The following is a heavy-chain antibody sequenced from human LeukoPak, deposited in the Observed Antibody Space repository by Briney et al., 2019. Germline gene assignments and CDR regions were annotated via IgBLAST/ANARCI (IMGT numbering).Heavy chain of an antibody. CDR3: ARHLSSGSSWYNDY. CDR2: IYYSGST. CDR1: GGSISSGDYY. Sequence: SETLYLTCTVSGGSISSGDYYWSWIRQPPGKGLEWIGYIYYSGSTYYNPSLKSRVTISVDTSKNQFSLKLSSVTAAETAVYYCARHLSSGSSWYNDYWGQGTLVTVSS. D-gene: IGHD6-13*01. V-gene: IGHV4-30-4*01. J-gene: IGHJ4*02.